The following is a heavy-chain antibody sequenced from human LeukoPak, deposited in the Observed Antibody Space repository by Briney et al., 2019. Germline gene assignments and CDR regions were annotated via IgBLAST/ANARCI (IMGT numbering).Heavy chain of an antibody. CDR2: IGGSGTTI. Sequence: PGGSLRLSCAASGFTFSSYSMNWVRQAPGKGLEWVSYIGGSGTTIYYTDSVRGRFTISRENAKNSLYLQMNSLRAEDTAVYYCARDSAPTVRFAFDIWGQGTMVTVSS. CDR1: GFTFSSYS. D-gene: IGHD4-11*01. J-gene: IGHJ3*02. CDR3: ARDSAPTVRFAFDI. V-gene: IGHV3-48*04.